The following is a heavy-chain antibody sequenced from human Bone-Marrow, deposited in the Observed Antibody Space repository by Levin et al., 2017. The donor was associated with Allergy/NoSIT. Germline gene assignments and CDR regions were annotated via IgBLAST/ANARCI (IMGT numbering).Heavy chain of an antibody. CDR1: GFTFRHYT. CDR3: ARDPARGYYDSSGYSGDH. D-gene: IGHD3-22*01. CDR2: ITSSGDST. Sequence: GGSLRLSCAASGFTFRHYTMNWVRQAPGKGLEWVSCITSSGDSTYYADSVKGRFTISRDNAKHSLYMQLHGQREEDTAMYYCARDPARGYYDSSGYSGDHWGQGTVVTVSS. J-gene: IGHJ4*02. V-gene: IGHV3-48*02.